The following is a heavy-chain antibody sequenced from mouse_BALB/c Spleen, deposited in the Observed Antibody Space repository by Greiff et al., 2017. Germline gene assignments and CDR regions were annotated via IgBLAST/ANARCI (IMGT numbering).Heavy chain of an antibody. J-gene: IGHJ3*01. Sequence: VKVVESGPGLVAPSQSLSITCTVSGFSLTGYGVNWVRQPPGKGLEWLGMIWGDGSTDYNSALMSRLSISKDNSKSQVFLKMNSLQTDDTAMYYCARDHGNSWFAYWGQGTLVTVSA. D-gene: IGHD2-1*01. CDR2: IWGDGST. CDR1: GFSLTGYG. CDR3: ARDHGNSWFAY. V-gene: IGHV2-6-7*01.